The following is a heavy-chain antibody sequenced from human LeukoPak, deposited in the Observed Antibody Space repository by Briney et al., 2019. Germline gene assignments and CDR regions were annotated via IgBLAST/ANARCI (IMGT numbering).Heavy chain of an antibody. V-gene: IGHV3-48*04. CDR3: ARLRVYCSGGSCYSSSSDYYYGMDV. CDR1: GFTFSSYS. CDR2: ISSSSSTI. D-gene: IGHD2-15*01. Sequence: GGSLRLSCAASGFTFSSYSMNWVRQAPGKGLEWVSYISSSSSTIYYADSVKGRFTISRDNAKNSLYLQMNSLRAEDTAVYYCARLRVYCSGGSCYSSSSDYYYGMDVWGQGTTVTVSS. J-gene: IGHJ6*02.